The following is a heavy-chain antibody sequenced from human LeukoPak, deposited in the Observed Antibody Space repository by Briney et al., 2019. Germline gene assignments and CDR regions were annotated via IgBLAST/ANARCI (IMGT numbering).Heavy chain of an antibody. CDR2: INYNGTS. V-gene: IGHV4-59*08. CDR3: ARLHYFADTCYKY. Sequence: PSETLSLTCIVSDHSLPRDYWICIRQSPGKGLEWIGYINYNGTSEYNPSLKSRLTISVDTSKNYVFLQLRSLTATDTAVYYCARLHYFADTCYKYWGLGTHVTVSS. CDR1: DHSLPRDY. D-gene: IGHD3-16*01. J-gene: IGHJ4*02.